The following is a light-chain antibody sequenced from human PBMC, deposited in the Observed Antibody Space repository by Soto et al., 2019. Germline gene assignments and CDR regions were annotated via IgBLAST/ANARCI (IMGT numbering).Light chain of an antibody. J-gene: IGKJ5*01. CDR1: QSFSSN. CDR3: QQDNNWPRT. Sequence: EIVRKQSPATLSVSPKERATLSCRASQSFSSNLAWYQQKPGQAPRLLIYGASTRATGVPARFSGSGSGTEFTLTISSLQSEDFAVYYCQQDNNWPRTFGQGTRLEIK. V-gene: IGKV3-15*01. CDR2: GAS.